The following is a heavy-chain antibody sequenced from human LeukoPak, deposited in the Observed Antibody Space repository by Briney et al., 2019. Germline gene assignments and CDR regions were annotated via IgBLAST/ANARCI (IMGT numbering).Heavy chain of an antibody. CDR3: VRVVGTSGDYFDY. D-gene: IGHD4-23*01. J-gene: IGHJ4*02. Sequence: PSETLSLTCAVYGGSFSVYYWRWIREPPGKGLEWIGEINHSGSTNYNPSLKSRVTISVDTSKNQFSLTLSSVTAAETAVYYCVRVVGTSGDYFDYWGQGTLVTVSS. CDR2: INHSGST. CDR1: GGSFSVYY. V-gene: IGHV4-34*01.